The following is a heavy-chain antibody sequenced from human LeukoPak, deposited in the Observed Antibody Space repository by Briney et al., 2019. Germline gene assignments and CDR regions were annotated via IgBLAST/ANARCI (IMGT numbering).Heavy chain of an antibody. CDR1: GGSISSYY. CDR3: ARENYDFWSGAPHFDY. D-gene: IGHD3-3*01. V-gene: IGHV4-4*07. CDR2: IYTSGST. J-gene: IGHJ4*02. Sequence: SETLSLTCTVSGGSISSYYWSWIRQPAGKGLEWIGRIYTSGSTNYNPSLKSRVTISVDTSKNQFSLKLSSVTAADTAVYYCARENYDFWSGAPHFDYWGQGTLVTVSS.